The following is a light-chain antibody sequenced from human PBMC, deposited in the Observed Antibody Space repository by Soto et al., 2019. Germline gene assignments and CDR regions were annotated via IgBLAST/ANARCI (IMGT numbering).Light chain of an antibody. Sequence: QSVLTQPASVSGPPGQSITISCTGTSSDIGSYNRVSWYQQPPGTAPKLIIYEVNNRPSGVPDRFSGSKSGNTASLTISGLRAEDEADYYCNSFTTSSTYVFGTGTKVTVL. CDR3: NSFTTSSTYV. CDR2: EVN. CDR1: SSDIGSYNR. J-gene: IGLJ1*01. V-gene: IGLV2-18*02.